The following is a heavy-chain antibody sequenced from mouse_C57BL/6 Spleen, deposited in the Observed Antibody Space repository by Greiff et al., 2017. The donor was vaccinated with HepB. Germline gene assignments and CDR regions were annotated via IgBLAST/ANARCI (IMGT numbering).Heavy chain of an antibody. V-gene: IGHV1-26*01. D-gene: IGHD1-1*01. CDR3: ARELYYYGRTWFAY. J-gene: IGHJ3*01. CDR1: GYTFTDYY. Sequence: EVQLQQSGPELVKPGASVKISCKASGYTFTDYYMNWVKQSHGKSLEWIGDINPNNGGTSYNQKFKGKATLTVDKSSSTAYMELRSLTSEDSAVYYCARELYYYGRTWFAYWGQGTLVTVSA. CDR2: INPNNGGT.